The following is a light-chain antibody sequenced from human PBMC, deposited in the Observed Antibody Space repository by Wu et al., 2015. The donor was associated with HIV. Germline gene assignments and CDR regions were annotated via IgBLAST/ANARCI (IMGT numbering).Light chain of an antibody. Sequence: EVVMTQSPATLSVSPGERATLSCRASQTVSTSLAWYHQKPGQAPRLLIYAASTRASGVPDTFSGSGSGTDFTLTISRLDPEDFAVYYCQHYGNSPYTFGQGPNWRSN. V-gene: IGKV3-20*01. CDR3: QHYGNSPYT. CDR2: AAS. CDR1: QTVSTS. J-gene: IGKJ2*01.